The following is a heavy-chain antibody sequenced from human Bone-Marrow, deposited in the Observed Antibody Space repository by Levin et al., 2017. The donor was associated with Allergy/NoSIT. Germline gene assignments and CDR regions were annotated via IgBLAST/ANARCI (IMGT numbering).Heavy chain of an antibody. CDR2: ISTGGDVI. V-gene: IGHV3-48*03. J-gene: IGHJ4*02. D-gene: IGHD4/OR15-4a*01. Sequence: PGGSLRLSCAASGFTFISYEMNWVRQAPGKGLEWVSWISTGGDVIYYAESVTGRFTISRDNARNSLFLQMNNLRAEDTAIYYCARDRTYGDHHIDYWGQGILVTVSS. CDR3: ARDRTYGDHHIDY. CDR1: GFTFISYE.